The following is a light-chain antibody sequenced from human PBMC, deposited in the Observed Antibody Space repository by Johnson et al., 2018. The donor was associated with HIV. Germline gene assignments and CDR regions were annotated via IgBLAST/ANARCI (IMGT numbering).Light chain of an antibody. CDR2: DNN. CDR3: GTWDNSLSTGGV. V-gene: IGLV1-51*01. CDR1: TSNIGNNY. Sequence: VLTQPHSVSAAPGQKVTLSCSGSTSNIGNNYVSWYRQLPGTAPKLLIYDNNKRPSGIPDRFSGSKSGTSATLGITGLQTGDEADYYCGTWDNSLSTGGVFGTGTKVTVL. J-gene: IGLJ1*01.